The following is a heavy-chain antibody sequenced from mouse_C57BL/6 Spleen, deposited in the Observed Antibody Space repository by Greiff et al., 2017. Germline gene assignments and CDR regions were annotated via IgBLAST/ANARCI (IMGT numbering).Heavy chain of an antibody. V-gene: IGHV14-4*01. CDR3: TSLYDGTDAWFAY. D-gene: IGHD2-3*01. CDR1: GFNIKDDY. Sequence: VQLQQSGAELVRPGASVKLSCTASGFNIKDDYMHWVKQRPEQGLEWIGWIDPENGDTEYASKFQGKATITADTSSNTAYLQLSSLTSEDTAVYYCTSLYDGTDAWFAYWGQGTLVTVSA. CDR2: IDPENGDT. J-gene: IGHJ3*01.